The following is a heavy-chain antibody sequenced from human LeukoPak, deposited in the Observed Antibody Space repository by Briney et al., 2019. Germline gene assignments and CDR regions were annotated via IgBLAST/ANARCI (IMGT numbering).Heavy chain of an antibody. V-gene: IGHV3-23*01. CDR2: ISGSGGST. Sequence: PGGSLRLSCAASGFTFSNYAMNWVRQAPGKGLEWVSAISGSGGSTYYADSVKGRFTISRDNSKNTLYLQMNSLRAEDTAVYYCARDWGAAAGYWGQGTLVTVSS. J-gene: IGHJ4*02. CDR3: ARDWGAAAGY. CDR1: GFTFSNYA. D-gene: IGHD6-13*01.